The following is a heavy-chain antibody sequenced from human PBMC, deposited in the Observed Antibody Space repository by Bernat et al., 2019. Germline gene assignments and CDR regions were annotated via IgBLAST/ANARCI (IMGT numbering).Heavy chain of an antibody. Sequence: QVQLQQWGAGLLKHSETLSLTCAVYGGSFSGYYWSWIRQPPGKGLEWIGEINHSGSTNYNPSLKSRVTISVDTSKNQFSLKLSSVTAADTAVYYCARAKRRTGTTSWVTTAGEKKNAFDIWGQGTMVTVSS. CDR2: INHSGST. D-gene: IGHD1-1*01. V-gene: IGHV4-34*01. J-gene: IGHJ3*02. CDR1: GGSFSGYY. CDR3: ARAKRRTGTTSWVTTAGEKKNAFDI.